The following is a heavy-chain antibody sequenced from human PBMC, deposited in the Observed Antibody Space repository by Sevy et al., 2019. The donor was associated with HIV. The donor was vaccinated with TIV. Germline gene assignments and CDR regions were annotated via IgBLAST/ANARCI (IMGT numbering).Heavy chain of an antibody. J-gene: IGHJ4*02. CDR2: IDPNGGGT. Sequence: ASVKVSCRASGYTFTDYYIHWLRQAPGQGPEWMGWIDPNGGGTYHAQDFQGRLTITWETSSSTVYMDLSRRTSDDTAEYCCAGGPFHGGFGSWGQGTRVPVSS. V-gene: IGHV1-2*02. D-gene: IGHD3-16*01. CDR3: AGGPFHGGFGS. CDR1: GYTFTDYY.